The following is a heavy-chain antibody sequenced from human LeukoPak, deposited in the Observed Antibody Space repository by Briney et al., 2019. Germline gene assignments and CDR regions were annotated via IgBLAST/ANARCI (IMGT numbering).Heavy chain of an antibody. D-gene: IGHD4-4*01. CDR1: GGTFSSYA. Sequence: ASVKVSCKASGGTFSSYAISWVRQAPGQGLEWMGWINPNSGGTNYAQKFQGRVTMTRDTSISTAYMELSRLRSDDTAVYYCARVGRLQGTYGYWGQGTLVTVSS. V-gene: IGHV1-2*02. J-gene: IGHJ4*02. CDR2: INPNSGGT. CDR3: ARVGRLQGTYGY.